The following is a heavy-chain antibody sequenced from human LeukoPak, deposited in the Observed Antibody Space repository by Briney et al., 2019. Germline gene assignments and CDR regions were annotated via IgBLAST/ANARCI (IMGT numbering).Heavy chain of an antibody. J-gene: IGHJ4*02. Sequence: ASAKVSCKASGYSFTHDGFTWVRQAPGQGLEWVGWIGTYTGHTNFAQKFQGRVTLTTDTSTSTAYMELRNLGSDDTGVYCCARASQELPGSFWGQGTLLTVSS. D-gene: IGHD1-26*01. CDR1: GYSFTHDG. CDR2: IGTYTGHT. CDR3: ARASQELPGSF. V-gene: IGHV1-18*04.